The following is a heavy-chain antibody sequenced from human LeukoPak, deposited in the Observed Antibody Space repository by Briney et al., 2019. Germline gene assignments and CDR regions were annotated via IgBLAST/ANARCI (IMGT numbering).Heavy chain of an antibody. J-gene: IGHJ4*02. CDR1: GFTFSGFW. Sequence: GGSLRLSCAVSGFTFSGFWMSWVRQAPGKGLEWVANIKEDGSEKYYVDSVKGRFTISRDNAKNSLYLQMNSLRVEDTAVYYCARGKSGPDYWGQGTLATVSS. V-gene: IGHV3-7*01. CDR2: IKEDGSEK. CDR3: ARGKSGPDY. D-gene: IGHD6-25*01.